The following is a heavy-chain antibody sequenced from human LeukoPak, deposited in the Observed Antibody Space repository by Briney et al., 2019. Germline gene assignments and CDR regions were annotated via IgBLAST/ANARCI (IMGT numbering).Heavy chain of an antibody. J-gene: IGHJ6*03. CDR3: ARSRRDCSSTSSYTGGYYYYYMDV. Sequence: ASVKVSCKASGYTFTSYDINWVRQATGQGLEWMGWMNPNSGNTGYAQKFQGRVTMTRNTSISTAYMELSSLRSEDTAVYYCARSRRDCSSTSSYTGGYYYYYMDVWGKGTTVTVSS. CDR1: GYTFTSYD. CDR2: MNPNSGNT. D-gene: IGHD2-2*02. V-gene: IGHV1-8*01.